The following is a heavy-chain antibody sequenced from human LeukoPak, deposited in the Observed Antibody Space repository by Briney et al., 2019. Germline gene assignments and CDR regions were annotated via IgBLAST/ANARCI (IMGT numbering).Heavy chain of an antibody. CDR2: IYTSGST. Sequence: TSETLSLTCTVSGGSISSYYWSWIRQPAGKGLEWIGRIYTSGSTNYNPSLKSRVTMSVDTSKNQFSLKLSSVTAADTAVYYCATSQSGQQLVKAFDIWGQGTMVTVSS. D-gene: IGHD6-13*01. CDR3: ATSQSGQQLVKAFDI. CDR1: GGSISSYY. V-gene: IGHV4-4*07. J-gene: IGHJ3*02.